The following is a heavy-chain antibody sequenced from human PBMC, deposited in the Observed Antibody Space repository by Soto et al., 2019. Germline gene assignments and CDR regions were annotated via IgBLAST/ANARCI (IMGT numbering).Heavy chain of an antibody. D-gene: IGHD2-21*02. Sequence: GGSLRLSCAASGFTFSSYAMSWVRQAPGKGLEWVSAISGSGGSAYYADSVKGRFTISRDNSKNTLYLQMNSLRAEDTAVYYCAKPESEVVTAIDYWGQGTLGTVSS. CDR3: AKPESEVVTAIDY. CDR1: GFTFSSYA. J-gene: IGHJ4*02. CDR2: ISGSGGSA. V-gene: IGHV3-23*01.